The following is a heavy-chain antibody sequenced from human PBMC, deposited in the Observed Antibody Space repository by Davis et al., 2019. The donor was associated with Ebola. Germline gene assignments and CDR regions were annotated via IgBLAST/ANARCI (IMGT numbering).Heavy chain of an antibody. CDR3: AKDGLAYCGGDCYPPDY. D-gene: IGHD2-21*02. CDR1: GFTFSSYW. J-gene: IGHJ4*02. Sequence: GESLKISCAASGFTFSSYWMHWVRQAPGKGLVWVSRINSDGSSTSYADSVKGRFTISRDNSKNTLYLQMNSLRAEDTAVYYCAKDGLAYCGGDCYPPDYWGQGTLVTVSS. V-gene: IGHV3-74*01. CDR2: INSDGSST.